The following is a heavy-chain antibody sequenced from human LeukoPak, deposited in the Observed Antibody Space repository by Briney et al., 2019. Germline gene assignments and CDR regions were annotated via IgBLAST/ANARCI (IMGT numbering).Heavy chain of an antibody. D-gene: IGHD6-19*01. V-gene: IGHV4-34*01. CDR3: ARFSPRKAGPANTNDY. Sequence: SETLSLTCAVYGGSFSGYYWSWIRQPPGKGLEWIGEINHSGSTNYNPSLKSRVTISVDTSKNQFSLKLSSVTAADTAGYYCARFSPRKAGPANTNDYWGQGTLVTVSS. CDR1: GGSFSGYY. CDR2: INHSGST. J-gene: IGHJ4*02.